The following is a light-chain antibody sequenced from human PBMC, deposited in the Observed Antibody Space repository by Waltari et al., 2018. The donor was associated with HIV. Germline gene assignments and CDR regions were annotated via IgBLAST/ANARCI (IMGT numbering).Light chain of an antibody. CDR3: AAWCNSLSLL. CDR1: SSNIGRNS. CDR2: RNN. Sequence: QSVLTQPPSASGTPGQRVTISCSGSSSNIGRNSVYWYQQLQDTAPIVLLIRNNQRPSGVPDRFSGSKSGTSASLAISGLRSEDEADYYCAAWCNSLSLLFGGGTKLTVL. V-gene: IGLV1-47*01. J-gene: IGLJ2*01.